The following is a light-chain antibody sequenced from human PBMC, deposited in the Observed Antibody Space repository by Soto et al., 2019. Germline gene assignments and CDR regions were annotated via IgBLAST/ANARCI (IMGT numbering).Light chain of an antibody. CDR1: QSLLYSNGFNC. CDR2: MAS. Sequence: DLVMTQSPLYLSVTPGESASISCRSSQSLLYSNGFNCLDWYLQKPGQSPQLLIYMASYRASGVPDRFSGSGSGTDFTLEISRVEAEDVGVYYCMQSLQNPWTFGQGTKVEIK. J-gene: IGKJ1*01. CDR3: MQSLQNPWT. V-gene: IGKV2-28*01.